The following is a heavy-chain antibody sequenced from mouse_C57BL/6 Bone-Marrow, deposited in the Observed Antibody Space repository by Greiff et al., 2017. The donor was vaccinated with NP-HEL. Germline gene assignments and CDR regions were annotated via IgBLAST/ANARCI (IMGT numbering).Heavy chain of an antibody. CDR1: GYSITSGYY. CDR3: AREGITTVVAHWYFDV. CDR2: ISYDGSN. Sequence: EVQLKESGPGLVKPSQSLSLTCSVTGYSITSGYYWNWIRQFPGNQLEWMGYISYDGSNNSNPSLKNRIPITRDTSKNQFFLKLNSVTTEDTATYYCAREGITTVVAHWYFDVWGTGTTVTVSS. V-gene: IGHV3-6*01. D-gene: IGHD1-1*01. J-gene: IGHJ1*03.